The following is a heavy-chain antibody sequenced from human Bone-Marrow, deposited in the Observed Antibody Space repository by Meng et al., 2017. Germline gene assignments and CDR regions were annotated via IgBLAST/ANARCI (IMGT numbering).Heavy chain of an antibody. CDR3: AKDMKSSGWYGDAFDI. Sequence: SLKISCAASGFTFDDYAMHWVRQAPGKGLEWVSGISWNSGSIGYEDSVKGRFTISRDNAKNSMYLQMNSLRAEDTALYYCAKDMKSSGWYGDAFDIWGQGTMVTVSS. J-gene: IGHJ3*02. CDR1: GFTFDDYA. CDR2: ISWNSGSI. V-gene: IGHV3-9*01. D-gene: IGHD6-19*01.